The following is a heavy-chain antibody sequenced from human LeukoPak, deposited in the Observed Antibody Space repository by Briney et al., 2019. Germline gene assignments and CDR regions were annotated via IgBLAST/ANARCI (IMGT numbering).Heavy chain of an antibody. Sequence: PSETLSLTCTVSGGSISSYYWSWIRQPPGKGLEWIGYIYYRGSINYNPSLKSRVTISVDTSKNLFSLKLSSLTAADTAVYYCAGRYYYGSGSPEYFDYWGQGTLVTVSS. CDR2: IYYRGSI. D-gene: IGHD3-10*01. V-gene: IGHV4-59*01. CDR1: GGSISSYY. J-gene: IGHJ4*02. CDR3: AGRYYYGSGSPEYFDY.